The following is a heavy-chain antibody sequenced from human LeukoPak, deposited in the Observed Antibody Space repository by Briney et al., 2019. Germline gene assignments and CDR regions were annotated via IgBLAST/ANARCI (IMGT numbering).Heavy chain of an antibody. D-gene: IGHD3-10*01. CDR1: GGSFSGYY. V-gene: IGHV4-34*01. CDR3: ARLVYYGSGSYYFDY. CDR2: INHSGST. Sequence: SETLSLTCAVYGGSFSGYYWSWIRQPPGKGLEWIGEINHSGSTNYNPSLKSRVTISVDTSKNQFSLKLSSVIAADTAVYYCARLVYYGSGSYYFDYWGQGTLVTVSS. J-gene: IGHJ4*02.